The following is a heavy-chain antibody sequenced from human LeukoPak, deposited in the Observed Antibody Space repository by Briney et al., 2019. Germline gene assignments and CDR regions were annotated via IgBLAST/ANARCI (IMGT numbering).Heavy chain of an antibody. CDR2: IYYSGST. V-gene: IGHV4-59*01. Sequence: PSETLPLTCTVSGGSISSYYWSWIRQPPGKGLEWIGYIYYSGSTNYNPSLKSRVTISVDTSKNQFSLKLSSVTGADTAVYYCARVIWGAVDYWGQGTLVTVSS. J-gene: IGHJ4*02. D-gene: IGHD3-16*01. CDR1: GGSISSYY. CDR3: ARVIWGAVDY.